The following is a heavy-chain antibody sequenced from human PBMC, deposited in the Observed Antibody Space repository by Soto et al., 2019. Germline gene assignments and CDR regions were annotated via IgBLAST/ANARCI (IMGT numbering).Heavy chain of an antibody. CDR1: GFAFGSYW. CDR3: ARGSLYSSVWLNWFDP. D-gene: IGHD6-19*01. J-gene: IGHJ5*02. CDR2: INQGGSET. V-gene: IGHV3-7*03. Sequence: GGALRLCCGASGFAFGSYWMGWVRQAPVKGLEWVAYINQGGSETYYVDSVRGRFTVSRDNARNSLDLQMNSLRADDTAVYYCARGSLYSSVWLNWFDPWGRGTLVTVSS.